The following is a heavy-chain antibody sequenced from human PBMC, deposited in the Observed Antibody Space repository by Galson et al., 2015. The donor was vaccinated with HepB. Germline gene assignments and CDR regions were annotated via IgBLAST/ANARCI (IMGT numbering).Heavy chain of an antibody. CDR2: ISYDGSNK. CDR3: ARPSGVVTDAFDI. V-gene: IGHV3-30*04. CDR1: GFTFSSYA. D-gene: IGHD4-23*01. J-gene: IGHJ3*02. Sequence: SLRLSCAASGFTFSSYAMHWVRQAPGKGLEWVAVISYDGSNKYYADSVKGRFTISRDNSKNTLYLQMNSLRAEDTAVYYCARPSGVVTDAFDIWGQGTMVTVSS.